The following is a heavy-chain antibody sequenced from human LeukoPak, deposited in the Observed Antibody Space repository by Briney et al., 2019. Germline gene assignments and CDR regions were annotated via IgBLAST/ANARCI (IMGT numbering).Heavy chain of an antibody. CDR3: VTDSVPYYDILTGTFDY. Sequence: ASVKVSCKASGYTFTGYYMHWVRQAPGQGLEWMGWINPNSGGTNYAQKFQGRVTMTRDTSISTAYMELSRLRSDDTAAYYCVTDSVPYYDILTGTFDYWGQGTLVTVSS. D-gene: IGHD3-9*01. V-gene: IGHV1-2*02. J-gene: IGHJ4*02. CDR1: GYTFTGYY. CDR2: INPNSGGT.